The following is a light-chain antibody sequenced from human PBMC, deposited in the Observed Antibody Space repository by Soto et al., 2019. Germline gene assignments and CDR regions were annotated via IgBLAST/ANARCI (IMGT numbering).Light chain of an antibody. CDR3: QQYHSSPPTFT. J-gene: IGKJ2*01. V-gene: IGKV3-20*01. CDR1: QSVISSY. CDR2: GAS. Sequence: EIVLTQSPGTLSLSPGERASLSCRASQSVISSYLAWYQQQPGQAPRLLIYGASNRATGIPDRFGGSGSGTDFTLTISRLEPEDFAMYFCQQYHSSPPTFTFGQGTKLEI.